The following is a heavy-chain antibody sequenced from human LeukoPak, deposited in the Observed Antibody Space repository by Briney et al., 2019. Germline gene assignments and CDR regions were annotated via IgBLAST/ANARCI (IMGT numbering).Heavy chain of an antibody. V-gene: IGHV4-59*01. CDR1: GGSISSYY. D-gene: IGHD5-24*01. Sequence: SETLSLNCTVSGGSISSYYWRCIRQAPGKGLEWIGYIYYSGSTNYNHSLKSQVTISVDTSKNQFSLKLSSVTAANTAVYYCAREGRDGYNLWRRPIDYWGQGTLVTVSS. CDR3: AREGRDGYNLWRRPIDY. J-gene: IGHJ4*02. CDR2: IYYSGST.